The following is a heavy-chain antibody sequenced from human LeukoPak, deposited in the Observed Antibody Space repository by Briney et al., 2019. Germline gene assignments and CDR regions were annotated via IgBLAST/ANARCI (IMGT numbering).Heavy chain of an antibody. V-gene: IGHV3-23*01. CDR1: GFTFSSYG. CDR2: ISGSGGST. J-gene: IGHJ4*02. D-gene: IGHD1-26*01. CDR3: AKGTLRDGSYFFDY. Sequence: GGSLRHSCAASGFTFSSYGMSWVRQAPGKGLEWVSAISGSGGSTYYADSVKGRFSISRDNSKNTLYLQMNSLGAEDTAVFYCAKGTLRDGSYFFDYWGQGTLVTVSS.